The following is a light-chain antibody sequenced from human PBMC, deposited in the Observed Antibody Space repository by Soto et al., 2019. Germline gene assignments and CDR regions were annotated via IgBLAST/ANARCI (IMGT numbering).Light chain of an antibody. CDR2: EVS. Sequence: QSALTQPASVSGSPGQSITISCTGTSRDVGCYNYVSWYQQHPGKAPKLMLYEVSKRPSGVSNRFSVSKSGNTASLAISGLKAEDEADYSCSSYTSSSTLVVFGTGTKVTVL. V-gene: IGLV2-14*01. J-gene: IGLJ1*01. CDR1: SRDVGCYNY. CDR3: SSYTSSSTLVV.